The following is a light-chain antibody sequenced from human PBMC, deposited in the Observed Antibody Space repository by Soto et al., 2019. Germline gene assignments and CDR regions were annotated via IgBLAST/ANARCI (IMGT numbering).Light chain of an antibody. Sequence: QAVLTQSPSASASLGASVKLTCTLSSGHSTYTIAWHQQQPEKGPRYLMNINSDGSHTKGDGIPDRFSGSSSGAERYLTISSIQSEDEADNYCQTWGTGYAVFGGGTQLTVL. CDR3: QTWGTGYAV. CDR1: SGHSTYT. V-gene: IGLV4-69*01. CDR2: INSDGSH. J-gene: IGLJ7*01.